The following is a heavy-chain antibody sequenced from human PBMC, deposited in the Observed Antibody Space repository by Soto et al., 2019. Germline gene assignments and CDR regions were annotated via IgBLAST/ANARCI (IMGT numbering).Heavy chain of an antibody. Sequence: GGSLRLSCAVSGFTVSSNYMSWVRQAPGKGLEWVSVLYSGGDTYYADSVKGRFTISRDNFKNTLYLQMNSLRGEDTAVYYCARQPHPPPCSGGSCYWFDPWGQGTLVTVSS. D-gene: IGHD2-15*01. CDR1: GFTVSSNY. CDR2: LYSGGDT. CDR3: ARQPHPPPCSGGSCYWFDP. V-gene: IGHV3-66*04. J-gene: IGHJ5*02.